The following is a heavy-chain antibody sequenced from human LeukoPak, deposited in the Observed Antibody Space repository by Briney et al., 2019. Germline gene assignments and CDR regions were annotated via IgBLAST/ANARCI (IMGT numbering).Heavy chain of an antibody. CDR2: IYHSGST. D-gene: IGHD3-22*01. J-gene: IGHJ4*02. CDR3: AQYYYDSSGYYYVGYFDF. Sequence: PSGTLSLTCAVSGGSIGNNHWWTWVRQPPGKGLEWIGEIYHSGSTNYNASLKSRVTISVDTSKNQFSLKLSPVTAADTAVYYCAQYYYDSSGYYYVGYFDFWGQGTLVTVSS. CDR1: GGSIGNNHW. V-gene: IGHV4-4*02.